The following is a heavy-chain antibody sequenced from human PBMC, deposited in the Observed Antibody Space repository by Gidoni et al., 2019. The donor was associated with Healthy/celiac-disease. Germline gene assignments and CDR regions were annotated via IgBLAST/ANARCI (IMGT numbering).Heavy chain of an antibody. V-gene: IGHV3-7*01. CDR3: ARDSVAAAYWYFDL. Sequence: EVQLVESGGGLVQPGGSLRLSCAASGFPFSSYWMRWVRQAPGKGLEWVANIKQDGSEKYYVDSVKGRFTISRDNAKNSLYLQMNSLRAEDTAVYYCARDSVAAAYWYFDLWGRGTLVTVSS. D-gene: IGHD6-13*01. J-gene: IGHJ2*01. CDR1: GFPFSSYW. CDR2: IKQDGSEK.